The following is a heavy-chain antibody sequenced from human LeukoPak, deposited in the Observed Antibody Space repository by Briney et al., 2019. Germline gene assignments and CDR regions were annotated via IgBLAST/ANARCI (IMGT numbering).Heavy chain of an antibody. J-gene: IGHJ6*03. CDR2: INLNSGGT. Sequence: GSANVSCKASGYMFTGYYMHGVRQAPGQGLGWMGCINLNSGGTNYAQKFQGRVTMTRDTSISTAYMDLNRLRSDDTAVYYCARVVAVTGTPVYYMDVWGKGTTVTVSS. CDR3: ARVVAVTGTPVYYMDV. D-gene: IGHD6-19*01. CDR1: GYMFTGYY. V-gene: IGHV1-2*02.